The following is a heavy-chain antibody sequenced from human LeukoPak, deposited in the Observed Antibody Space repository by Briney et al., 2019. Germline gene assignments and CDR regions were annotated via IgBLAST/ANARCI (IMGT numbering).Heavy chain of an antibody. CDR1: GYTFTSFG. CDR3: TREAVVVAATSSGDYYYYMDV. J-gene: IGHJ6*03. Sequence: SMKVSCKASGYTFTSFGFSWVRQAPGQGLEWMGGIIPIFGTANYAQKFQGRVTITADKSTSTAYMELRSLRSDDTAVYYCTREAVVVAATSSGDYYYYMDVWGKGTTVTISS. D-gene: IGHD2-15*01. V-gene: IGHV1-69*06. CDR2: IIPIFGTA.